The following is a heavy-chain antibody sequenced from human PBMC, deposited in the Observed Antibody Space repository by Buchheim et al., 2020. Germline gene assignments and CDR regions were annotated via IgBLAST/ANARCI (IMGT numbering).Heavy chain of an antibody. D-gene: IGHD6-13*01. V-gene: IGHV3-30*18. Sequence: QVQLVESGGGVVQPGRSLRLSCAASGFTFNRNGMHWVRQAPGKGLEWVAVVSYDGDKKYYVDSVKGRFTISRDNSMNKVYLQMNSLRAEDTAVYYCAKDVRSEAAAMDSWGQGT. CDR1: GFTFNRNG. CDR2: VSYDGDKK. CDR3: AKDVRSEAAAMDS. J-gene: IGHJ4*02.